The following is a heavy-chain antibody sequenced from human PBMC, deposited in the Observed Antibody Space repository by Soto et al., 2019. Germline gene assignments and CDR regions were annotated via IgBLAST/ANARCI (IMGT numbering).Heavy chain of an antibody. CDR3: ARIKRARDHYYGMDV. Sequence: GASVKVSCKASGYIFTGYFIQWLRQAPGQGLEWMGWINPNTSATNYAQKFQGRVTMTRDTSLGAAYMELTSLRPEDTALYYCARIKRARDHYYGMDVWGQGTTVTVSS. J-gene: IGHJ6*02. V-gene: IGHV1-2*02. CDR1: GYIFTGYF. CDR2: INPNTSAT.